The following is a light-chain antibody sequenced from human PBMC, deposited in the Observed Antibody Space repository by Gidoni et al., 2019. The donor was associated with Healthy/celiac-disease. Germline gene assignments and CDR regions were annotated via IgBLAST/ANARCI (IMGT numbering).Light chain of an antibody. Sequence: QSALTQPASVSGSPGQSITISCTGTSSDVGSYTPVSWYQQHPGKAPKLMIYEVSKRPSGVSTRFSGSKSGNTASLTISGLQAEDEADYYCCSYAGSSTLFGGWTTLPVL. CDR1: SSDVGSYTP. CDR2: EVS. V-gene: IGLV2-23*02. J-gene: IGLJ2*01. CDR3: CSYAGSSTL.